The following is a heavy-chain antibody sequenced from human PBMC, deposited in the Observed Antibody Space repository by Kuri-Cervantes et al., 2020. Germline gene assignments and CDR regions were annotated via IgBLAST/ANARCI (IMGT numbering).Heavy chain of an antibody. V-gene: IGHV3-30*04. CDR3: ARDADMLQGFYYYYYMDV. J-gene: IGHJ6*03. D-gene: IGHD3-16*01. CDR2: ISYDGSNK. Sequence: GESLKISCAASGFTFSSYAMHWVRQAPGKGLEWVAVISYDGSNKYYADSVKGRFTISRDNSKNTLYLQMNSLRAEDTAVHYCARDADMLQGFYYYYYMDVWGKGTTVTVSS. CDR1: GFTFSSYA.